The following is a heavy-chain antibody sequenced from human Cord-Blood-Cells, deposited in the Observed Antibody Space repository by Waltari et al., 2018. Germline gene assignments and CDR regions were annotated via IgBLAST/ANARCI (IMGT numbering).Heavy chain of an antibody. CDR1: GFTFSSYG. Sequence: QVQLFESGGGVVQPGKSLRRPCAASGFTFSSYGMHWVRQAPGKGLEWVAVISYDGSNKYYADSVKGRFTISRDNSKNTLYLQMNSLRAEDTAVYYCAKDPLDYWGQGTLVTVSS. J-gene: IGHJ4*02. CDR2: ISYDGSNK. CDR3: AKDPLDY. V-gene: IGHV3-30*18.